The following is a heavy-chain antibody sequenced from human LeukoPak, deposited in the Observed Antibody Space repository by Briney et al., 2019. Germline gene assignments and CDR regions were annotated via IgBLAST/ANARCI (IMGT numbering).Heavy chain of an antibody. J-gene: IGHJ3*02. CDR2: FDPEDGET. CDR1: GYTFTSYD. Sequence: ASVKVSCKASGYTFTSYDINWVRQATGQGLEWMGGFDPEDGETIYAQKFQGRVTMTEDTSTDTAYMELSSLRSEDTAVYYCATDLPVYDSSGHDAFDIWGQGTMVTVSS. CDR3: ATDLPVYDSSGHDAFDI. D-gene: IGHD3-22*01. V-gene: IGHV1-24*01.